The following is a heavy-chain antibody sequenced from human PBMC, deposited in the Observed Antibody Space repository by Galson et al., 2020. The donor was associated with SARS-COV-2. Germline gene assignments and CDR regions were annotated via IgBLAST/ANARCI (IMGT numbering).Heavy chain of an antibody. CDR1: GFSFSNTW. Sequence: GESLKISCAASGFSFSNTWMAWVRQAPGKGLEWVGRIKSKSDDETTGYAAPVEGRFTISRDDSIDTLYLQMNSLKNEDTAVYYCTTDYIKGTPTNFDHWGQGTLVTVSS. CDR3: TTDYIKGTPTNFDH. D-gene: IGHD1-20*01. V-gene: IGHV3-15*01. J-gene: IGHJ4*02. CDR2: IKSKSDDETT.